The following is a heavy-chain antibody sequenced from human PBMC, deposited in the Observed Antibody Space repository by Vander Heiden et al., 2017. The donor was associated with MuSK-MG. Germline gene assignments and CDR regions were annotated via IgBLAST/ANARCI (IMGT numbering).Heavy chain of an antibody. CDR3: AKDMYDILTGYYGDFDY. CDR2: SSWNSGSI. J-gene: IGHJ4*02. CDR1: GFTFDDYA. D-gene: IGHD3-9*01. Sequence: EVQLVESGGGLVQPGRSLRLSCAASGFTFDDYAMHWVRQAPGKGLEWVSGSSWNSGSIGYADSVKGRFTISRDNAKNSLYLQMNSLRAEDTALYYCAKDMYDILTGYYGDFDYWGQGTLVTVSS. V-gene: IGHV3-9*01.